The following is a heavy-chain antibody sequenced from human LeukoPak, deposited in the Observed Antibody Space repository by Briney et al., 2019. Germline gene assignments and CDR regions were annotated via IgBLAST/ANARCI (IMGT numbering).Heavy chain of an antibody. CDR3: ARDLGGQWLGGY. Sequence: SETLSLTCAVSGGSISSSRYYWGWIRQPPGKGLEWIGSIYYSGSTYYNPSLKSRFTISVDTSKNQFSLKLSSVTAADTAVYYCARDLGGQWLGGYWGQGTLVTVSS. V-gene: IGHV4-39*07. CDR2: IYYSGST. J-gene: IGHJ4*02. CDR1: GGSISSSRYY. D-gene: IGHD6-19*01.